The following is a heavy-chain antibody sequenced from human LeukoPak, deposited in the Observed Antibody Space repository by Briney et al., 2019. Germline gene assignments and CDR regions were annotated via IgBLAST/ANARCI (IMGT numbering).Heavy chain of an antibody. J-gene: IGHJ4*02. CDR1: GFTFSSYS. CDR2: IWYDGSNK. V-gene: IGHV3-33*06. D-gene: IGHD1-26*01. Sequence: GGSLRLSCAASGFTFSSYSMNWVRQAPGKGLEWVAVIWYDGSNKYYADSVKGRFTVSRDNSKNTLYLQMNTLRAEDTAMYYCAKDYSGSYFDYWGQGTLVTVSS. CDR3: AKDYSGSYFDY.